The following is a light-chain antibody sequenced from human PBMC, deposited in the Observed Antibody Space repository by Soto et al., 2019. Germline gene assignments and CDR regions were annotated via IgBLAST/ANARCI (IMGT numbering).Light chain of an antibody. CDR1: QSISSW. CDR2: DAS. CDR3: QQGYSNPWT. J-gene: IGKJ1*01. Sequence: DIQMTQSPSTLYASVGDRVTITCRASQSISSWLACYQQKPGKAPKLLIYDASSLESGVPSRFSGSGSGTNFTLSLNSLQPEDFATYYCQQGYSNPWTFGQGTKV. V-gene: IGKV1-5*01.